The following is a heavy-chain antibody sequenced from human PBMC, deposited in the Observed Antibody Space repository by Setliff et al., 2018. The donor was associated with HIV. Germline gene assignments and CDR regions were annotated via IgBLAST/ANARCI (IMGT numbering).Heavy chain of an antibody. Sequence: SETLSLTCAVSGYSISSGYYWGWIRQPPGKGLEWIGSIYHSGSTYYNPSLKSRVTISVDTSKNQFSLKLSSVTAADTAVYYCAKAWFGELFNYFDYWGQGTQVTVS. J-gene: IGHJ4*02. CDR1: GYSISSGYY. D-gene: IGHD3-10*01. CDR3: AKAWFGELFNYFDY. V-gene: IGHV4-38-2*01. CDR2: IYHSGST.